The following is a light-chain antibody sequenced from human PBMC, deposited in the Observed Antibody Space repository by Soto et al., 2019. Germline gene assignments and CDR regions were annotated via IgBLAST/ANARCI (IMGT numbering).Light chain of an antibody. CDR3: SSFTASSTWV. V-gene: IGLV2-14*01. J-gene: IGLJ3*02. CDR2: EVS. Sequence: QSALTQPASVSGSPGQSITISCTGTISDVGGYNYVSWYQQHPGKAPKLMIYEVSDRPSGVSYRFSGSKSGNTASLTISRLQAEDEADYYCSSFTASSTWVFGGGTKLIVL. CDR1: ISDVGGYNY.